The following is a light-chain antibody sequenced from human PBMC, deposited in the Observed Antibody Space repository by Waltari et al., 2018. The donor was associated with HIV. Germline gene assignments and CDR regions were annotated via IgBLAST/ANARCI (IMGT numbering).Light chain of an antibody. CDR1: SSNIENDN. CDR2: KDT. CDR3: VGWDSRLSGYV. J-gene: IGLJ1*01. Sequence: QSVLTQPPSASGTPGQRGTISCSGSSSNIENDNVYWYQQLTGAAPRLLIYKDTQRPSGVPDRFTGSKSGTSASLAISGLRSEDEADYYCVGWDSRLSGYVFGSGTKVTVL. V-gene: IGLV1-47*01.